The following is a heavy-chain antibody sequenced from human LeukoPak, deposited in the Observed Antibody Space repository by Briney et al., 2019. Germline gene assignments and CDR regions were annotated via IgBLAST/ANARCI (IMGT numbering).Heavy chain of an antibody. J-gene: IGHJ4*02. V-gene: IGHV3-53*01. D-gene: IGHD3-22*01. Sequence: GGSLRLSCAASGFTVSSNYMSWVRQAPGKGLEWVSVIYSGGSTYYADSVKGRFTISRDNSKNTLYLQMNSLRAEDTAVYYCARDPPPSYYDSSGSPVKPFDYWGQGTLVTVSS. CDR1: GFTVSSNY. CDR2: IYSGGST. CDR3: ARDPPPSYYDSSGSPVKPFDY.